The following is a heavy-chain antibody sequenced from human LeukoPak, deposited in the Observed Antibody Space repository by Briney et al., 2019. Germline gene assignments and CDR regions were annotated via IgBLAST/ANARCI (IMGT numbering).Heavy chain of an antibody. CDR2: ISAYNGNT. J-gene: IGHJ4*02. V-gene: IGHV1-18*01. Sequence: ASVKVSSKASGYTFTSYGISWVRQAPGQGLEWMGWISAYNGNTNYAQKLQGRVTMTTDTSTSTAYMELRNLRSDDTAVYYCARLGYSYGLYYFDFWGQGTLVTVSS. CDR1: GYTFTSYG. D-gene: IGHD5-18*01. CDR3: ARLGYSYGLYYFDF.